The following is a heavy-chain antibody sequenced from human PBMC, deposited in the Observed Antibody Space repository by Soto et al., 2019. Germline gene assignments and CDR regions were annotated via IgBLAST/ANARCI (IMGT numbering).Heavy chain of an antibody. CDR1: GYTFTSYA. Sequence: QVQLVQSGAEVKKPGASVKVSCKASGYTFTSYAMHWVRQAPGQRLEWMGWINAGNGNTKYSQKFQGRVTITRDTSACTAYMELSSLRSEDTAVYYCARDPYGGHFDYWGQGTLVTVSS. J-gene: IGHJ4*02. CDR3: ARDPYGGHFDY. V-gene: IGHV1-3*01. D-gene: IGHD4-17*01. CDR2: INAGNGNT.